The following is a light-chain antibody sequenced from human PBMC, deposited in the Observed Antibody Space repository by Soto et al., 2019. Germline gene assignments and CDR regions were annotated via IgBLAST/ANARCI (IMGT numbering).Light chain of an antibody. Sequence: ALAQPPSASGSPGQSVTISCTGTSSDVGGYNYVSWYQQHPGKAPKLMIYEVSKRPSGVPDRFSGSKSGNTASLTVSGLQAEDEADYYCSSYAGSNNYVFGTGTKSPS. V-gene: IGLV2-8*01. CDR1: SSDVGGYNY. J-gene: IGLJ1*01. CDR3: SSYAGSNNYV. CDR2: EVS.